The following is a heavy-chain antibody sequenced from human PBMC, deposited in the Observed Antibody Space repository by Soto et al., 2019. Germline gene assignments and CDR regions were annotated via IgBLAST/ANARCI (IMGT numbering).Heavy chain of an antibody. CDR2: INHSGST. J-gene: IGHJ6*02. Sequence: PSETLSLTCAVYGGSFSGYYWSWIRQPPGKGLEWIGEINHSGSTNYNPSLKSRVTISVDTSKNQFSLKLSSVTAADTAVYYCARVRLRNRIYYYYGMDVWGQGTTVTVSS. CDR1: GGSFSGYY. V-gene: IGHV4-34*01. CDR3: ARVRLRNRIYYYYGMDV. D-gene: IGHD6-25*01.